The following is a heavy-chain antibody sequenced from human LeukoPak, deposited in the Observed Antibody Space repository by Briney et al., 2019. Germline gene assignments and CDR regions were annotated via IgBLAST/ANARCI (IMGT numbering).Heavy chain of an antibody. CDR2: ISGSGGST. D-gene: IGHD3-10*01. J-gene: IGHJ4*02. Sequence: GGSLRLSCAASGFTFSSYAMSWVRQAPGKGLEWVSAISGSGGSTYYADSVKGRFTISRDNSKNTLHLQMNSLRAEDTAVYYCAKRYGSGSYGYWGQGTLVTVSS. CDR1: GFTFSSYA. V-gene: IGHV3-23*01. CDR3: AKRYGSGSYGY.